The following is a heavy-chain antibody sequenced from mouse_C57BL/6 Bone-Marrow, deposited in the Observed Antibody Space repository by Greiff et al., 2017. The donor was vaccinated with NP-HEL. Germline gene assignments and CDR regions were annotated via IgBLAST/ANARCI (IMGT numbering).Heavy chain of an antibody. J-gene: IGHJ2*01. Sequence: EVQRVESGPGLVKPSQSLSLTCSVTGYSITSGYYWNWIRQFPGNKLEWMGYISYDGSNNYNPSLKNRISITRDTSKNQFFLKLNSVTTEDTATYYCARDGAYGNFDYWGQGTTLTVSS. CDR2: ISYDGSN. D-gene: IGHD2-1*01. CDR3: ARDGAYGNFDY. V-gene: IGHV3-6*01. CDR1: GYSITSGYY.